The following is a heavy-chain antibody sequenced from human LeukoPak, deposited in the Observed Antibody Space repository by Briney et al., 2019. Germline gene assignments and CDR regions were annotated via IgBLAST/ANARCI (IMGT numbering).Heavy chain of an antibody. CDR2: INNDGRSR. Sequence: GGSLRLXCAASGFTFNNHWMHWVRQAPGKGLVWVSRINNDGRSRAYADSVKGRFTISRDNAKNTVYLQLNSLRAEDTGVYYCARDLLSCTGGYCAMVYWGQGTLVTVSS. V-gene: IGHV3-74*01. D-gene: IGHD2-8*02. CDR1: GFTFNNHW. CDR3: ARDLLSCTGGYCAMVY. J-gene: IGHJ4*02.